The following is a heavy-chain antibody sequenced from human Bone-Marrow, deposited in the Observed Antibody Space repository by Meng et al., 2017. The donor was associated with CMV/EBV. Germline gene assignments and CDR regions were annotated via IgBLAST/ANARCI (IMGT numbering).Heavy chain of an antibody. CDR2: ISSSGSTI. CDR3: ARDSGYCSSTSCYSYYYYGMDV. D-gene: IGHD2-2*02. Sequence: GESLKISCAASGFTFSDYYMSWIRQAPGKGLEWVSYISSSGSTIYYADSVKGRFTISRDNAKSSLYLQMNSLRAEDTAVYYCARDSGYCSSTSCYSYYYYGMDVWGQGTTVTVSS. V-gene: IGHV3-11*04. J-gene: IGHJ6*02. CDR1: GFTFSDYY.